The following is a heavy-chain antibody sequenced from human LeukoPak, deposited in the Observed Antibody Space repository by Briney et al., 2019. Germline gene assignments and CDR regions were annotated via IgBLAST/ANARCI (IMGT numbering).Heavy chain of an antibody. J-gene: IGHJ4*02. V-gene: IGHV3-53*01. CDR3: ARKYCSGGTCYTGILEY. D-gene: IGHD2-15*01. CDR1: GFTVSSNH. Sequence: PRGSLRLSCAASGFTVSSNHLSWVRQAPGKGLEWVSLIYCDGSTYYADSVKGRFTISRDNSKNTLYLQMNSLRAEDTAVYYCARKYCSGGTCYTGILEYWGQGILVTVSS. CDR2: IYCDGST.